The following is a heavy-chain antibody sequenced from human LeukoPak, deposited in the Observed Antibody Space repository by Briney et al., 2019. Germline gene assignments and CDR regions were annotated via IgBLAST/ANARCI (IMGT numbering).Heavy chain of an antibody. D-gene: IGHD1-26*01. CDR1: GFTFSSYG. CDR2: ISYYGSNK. V-gene: IGHV3-30*18. CDR3: AKDWEVNQHPYYYYGMDV. J-gene: IGHJ6*02. Sequence: PGGSLRLSCAASGFTFSSYGMHWVRQAPGKGLEGVAVISYYGSNKYYADCVKGRFTISRDNSKNTLYLQMNSLRAEDTAVYYCAKDWEVNQHPYYYYGMDVWGQGTTVTVSS.